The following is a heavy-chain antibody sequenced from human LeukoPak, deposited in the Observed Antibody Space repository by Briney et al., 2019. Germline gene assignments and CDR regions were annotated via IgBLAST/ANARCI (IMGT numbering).Heavy chain of an antibody. Sequence: ASVKVSCKASGYTFTGYYMHWVRQAAGQGLEWMGWINPNSGGTNYAQKFQSRVTMTRDTSISTAYMELSRLRSDDTAVYYCARDRIVVVTASQGYYYGMDVWGQGTTVTVSS. D-gene: IGHD2-21*02. V-gene: IGHV1-2*02. J-gene: IGHJ6*02. CDR3: ARDRIVVVTASQGYYYGMDV. CDR2: INPNSGGT. CDR1: GYTFTGYY.